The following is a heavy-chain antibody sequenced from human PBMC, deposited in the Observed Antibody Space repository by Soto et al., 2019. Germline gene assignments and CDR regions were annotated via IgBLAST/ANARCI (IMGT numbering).Heavy chain of an antibody. J-gene: IGHJ5*02. Sequence: QVQLQESGPGLVKPSQTLSLTCSVSGASISSGDYYWSWIRQHPGKGLEWIGYIYDSGSTYYNPALNGRGTITVDTSKDQFSLKLSSVTAADTAVYYCASIYDSSGYYYGNNWFDPWGQGTLVTVSS. CDR2: IYDSGST. V-gene: IGHV4-31*03. CDR3: ASIYDSSGYYYGNNWFDP. D-gene: IGHD3-22*01. CDR1: GASISSGDYY.